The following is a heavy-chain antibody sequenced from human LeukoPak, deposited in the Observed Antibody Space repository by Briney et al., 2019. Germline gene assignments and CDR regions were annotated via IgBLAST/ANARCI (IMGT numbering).Heavy chain of an antibody. D-gene: IGHD6-13*01. CDR2: IIPILGIA. V-gene: IGHV1-69*04. J-gene: IGHJ4*02. CDR1: GGTFSSYA. CDR3: ARERTQVNPPQLADY. Sequence: ASVKVSCKASGGTFSSYAISWVRQAPGQGLEWMGRIIPILGIANYAQKFQGRVTITADKSTSTAYMELSSLRSEDTAVYYCARERTQVNPPQLADYWGQGTLVTVSS.